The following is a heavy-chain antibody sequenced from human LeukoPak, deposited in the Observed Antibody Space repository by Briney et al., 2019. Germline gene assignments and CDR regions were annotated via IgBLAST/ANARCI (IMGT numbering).Heavy chain of an antibody. CDR2: ISGSGGRT. D-gene: IGHD2-2*01. CDR1: GFTFSSYA. CDR3: AKDHDALVPAAQFDY. Sequence: GGSLRLSCAASGFTFSSYAMSWVRQAPGKGLEWVSTISGSGGRTHYADSVKGRFTISRDNSNNTLSLQMTSLRAGDTAVYYCAKDHDALVPAAQFDYWGQGTLVTVSS. V-gene: IGHV3-23*01. J-gene: IGHJ4*02.